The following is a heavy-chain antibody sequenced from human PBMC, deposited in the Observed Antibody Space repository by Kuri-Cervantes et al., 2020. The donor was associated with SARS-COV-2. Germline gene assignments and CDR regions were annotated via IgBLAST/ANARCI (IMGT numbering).Heavy chain of an antibody. Sequence: SETLSLTCAVYGGSFSGYYWSWIRQPPGKGLEWIGEISHSGSTNYNPSLKSRVTISVDTSKNQFSLKLSSVTAADTAVYYCARGSGSYYGGGGADYWGQGTLVTVSS. D-gene: IGHD1-26*01. V-gene: IGHV4-34*01. J-gene: IGHJ4*02. CDR3: ARGSGSYYGGGGADY. CDR2: ISHSGST. CDR1: GGSFSGYY.